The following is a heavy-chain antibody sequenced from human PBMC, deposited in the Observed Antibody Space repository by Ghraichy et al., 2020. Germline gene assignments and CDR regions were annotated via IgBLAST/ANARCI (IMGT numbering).Heavy chain of an antibody. CDR2: INTDGSTT. Sequence: GESLRLSCAASGFTFSGYWMHWVRQAPGKGLVWVSRINTDGSTTTYADSVKGRFTISRDNAKNTLYLQMNSLRAEDTAVYYCARDIKYWSGYYNGMDVWGQGTTVTVSS. V-gene: IGHV3-74*01. D-gene: IGHD3-3*01. CDR3: ARDIKYWSGYYNGMDV. CDR1: GFTFSGYW. J-gene: IGHJ6*02.